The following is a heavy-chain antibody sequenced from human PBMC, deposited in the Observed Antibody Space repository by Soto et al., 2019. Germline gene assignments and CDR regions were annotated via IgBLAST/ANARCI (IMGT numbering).Heavy chain of an antibody. V-gene: IGHV1-46*01. CDR3: ARGISTTRYYYYYGMDV. J-gene: IGHJ6*02. CDR2: INPSGGIT. CDR1: GDTFTSYY. D-gene: IGHD2-2*01. Sequence: QVRLVQSGAEVKAPGASVKVSCKAPGDTFTSYYMHWVRQAPGHGLEWMGVINPSGGITNDAQKFQDRVTMTSDTSTSTVYMELSSLRSEDTAVYYCARGISTTRYYYYYGMDVWGQGTTVTVSS.